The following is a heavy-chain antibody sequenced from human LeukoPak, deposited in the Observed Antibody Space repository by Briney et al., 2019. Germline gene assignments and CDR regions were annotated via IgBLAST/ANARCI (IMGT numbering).Heavy chain of an antibody. D-gene: IGHD6-19*01. CDR2: ISYDGSNK. CDR1: GFTFSSYG. CDR3: ANLGRIAVAGTTEYFQH. J-gene: IGHJ1*01. Sequence: GGSLRLSCAASGFTFSSYGMHWVRQAPGKGLEWVAVISYDGSNKYYADSVKGRFTISRDNSKNTLYLQMNSLRAEDTAVYYCANLGRIAVAGTTEYFQHWGQGTLVTVSS. V-gene: IGHV3-30*18.